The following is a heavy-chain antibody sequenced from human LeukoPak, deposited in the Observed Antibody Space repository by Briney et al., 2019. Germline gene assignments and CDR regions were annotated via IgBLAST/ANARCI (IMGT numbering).Heavy chain of an antibody. D-gene: IGHD3-10*01. CDR3: ARRIYGSGTNWFDP. V-gene: IGHV3-11*04. J-gene: IGHJ5*02. CDR2: ISNSGSTI. CDR1: GFTFSNVW. Sequence: PGGSLRLSCAASGFTFSNVWMSWVRQAPGKGLEWVSYISNSGSTIYYADSVKGRFAISRDNAKNSLYLQLNSLRVEDTAVYYCARRIYGSGTNWFDPWGQGTLVTVSS.